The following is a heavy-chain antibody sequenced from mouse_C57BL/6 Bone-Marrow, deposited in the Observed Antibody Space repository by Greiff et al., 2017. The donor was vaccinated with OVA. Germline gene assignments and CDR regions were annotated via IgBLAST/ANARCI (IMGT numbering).Heavy chain of an antibody. Sequence: QVQLQQPGAELVRPGSSVKLSCKASGYTFTSYWMDWVKQRPGQGLEWIGNIYPSDSETHYNQKFKDKATLTVDKSSSTAYMQLSSLTSEDSAVYYCARKAYYSNYVAWFAYWGQGTLVTVSA. CDR1: GYTFTSYW. CDR2: IYPSDSET. V-gene: IGHV1-61*01. D-gene: IGHD2-5*01. J-gene: IGHJ3*01. CDR3: ARKAYYSNYVAWFAY.